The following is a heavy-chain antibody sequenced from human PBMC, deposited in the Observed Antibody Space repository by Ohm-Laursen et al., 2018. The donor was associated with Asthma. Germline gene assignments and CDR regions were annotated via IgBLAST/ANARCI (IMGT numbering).Heavy chain of an antibody. Sequence: SSVKVSCKASGYTFTSYAMHWVRQAPGQRLEWMGWINAGNGNTKYSQKFQGRVTITRDTSASKTYMELSSLRSEDTAVYYRARVSEGGYSGYDPSFDYWGQGTLVTVSS. V-gene: IGHV1-3*01. D-gene: IGHD5-12*01. CDR1: GYTFTSYA. CDR3: ARVSEGGYSGYDPSFDY. J-gene: IGHJ4*02. CDR2: INAGNGNT.